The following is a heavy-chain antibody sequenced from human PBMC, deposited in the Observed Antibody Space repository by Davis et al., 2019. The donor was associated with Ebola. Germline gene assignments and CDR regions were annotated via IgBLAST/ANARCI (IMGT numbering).Heavy chain of an antibody. Sequence: SETLSLTCAVSGGSFSGHYWSWIRQPPGKGLEWIGEINHSGSTNYDPSLKSRVTISVDTSKNQFSLKLSSVTAADTAVYYCARGKIVVVVAATHYYYYGMDVWGQGTTVTVSS. CDR3: ARGKIVVVVAATHYYYYGMDV. V-gene: IGHV4-34*01. CDR1: GGSFSGHY. CDR2: INHSGST. J-gene: IGHJ6*02. D-gene: IGHD2-15*01.